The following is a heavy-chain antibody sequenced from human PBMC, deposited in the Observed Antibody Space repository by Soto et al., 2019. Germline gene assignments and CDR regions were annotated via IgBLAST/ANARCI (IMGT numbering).Heavy chain of an antibody. CDR3: ARGGGFDSFDY. CDR2: INHLETT. J-gene: IGHJ4*02. D-gene: IGHD3-10*01. CDR1: GASVTYGAYS. V-gene: IGHV4-30-2*01. Sequence: SETLSLTCTVSGASVTYGAYSWSWIRQTPGKGLEWIGYINHLETTFYNPSFESRLTLSIDRTKNQFSLNLKSMSAADRAVYFCARGGGFDSFDYWGQGILVTVSS.